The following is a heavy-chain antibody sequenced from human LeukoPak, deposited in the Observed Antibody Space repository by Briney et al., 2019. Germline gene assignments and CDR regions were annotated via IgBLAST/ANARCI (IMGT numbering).Heavy chain of an antibody. CDR1: GGSFSGYY. CDR3: ARRGETYYYYYGMDV. J-gene: IGHJ6*02. V-gene: IGHV4-34*01. D-gene: IGHD2-21*01. CDR2: INHSGST. Sequence: SETLSLTCAVYGGSFSGYYWSWIRQPPGKGLEWIGEINHSGSTNYNPSLKSRVTISVDTSKNQFSLKLSSVTAADTAVYYCARRGETYYYYYGMDVWGQGTTVTVSS.